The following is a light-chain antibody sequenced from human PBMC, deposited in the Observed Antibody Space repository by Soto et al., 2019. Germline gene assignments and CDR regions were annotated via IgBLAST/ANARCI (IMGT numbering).Light chain of an antibody. V-gene: IGKV1-39*01. CDR3: EQSYASPYT. Sequence: DIQMTQSPSSQSAVVGDRVTITCRASQKIGKYLNWYQQKPGKAPNLLIYAASSLQSGVPPRFSGSGSGTDFTLTISSLHPEDFATYYCEQSYASPYTFGQGTKLEI. CDR1: QKIGKY. CDR2: AAS. J-gene: IGKJ2*01.